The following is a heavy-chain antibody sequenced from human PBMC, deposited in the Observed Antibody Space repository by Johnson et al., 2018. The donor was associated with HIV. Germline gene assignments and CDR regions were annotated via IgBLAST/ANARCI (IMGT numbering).Heavy chain of an antibody. V-gene: IGHV3-11*04. Sequence: QVQLVESGGGLVKPGGSLRLSCAASGFTFSDYYMSWIRQAPGKGLEWVSYISSSGSTIYYADSVKGRFTISRDNAKNSLYLQMNSRRAEDTAVYYCARERGEGGSYYSFRRDAFDIWGQGTMVTVSS. D-gene: IGHD1-26*01. CDR2: ISSSGSTI. CDR3: ARERGEGGSYYSFRRDAFDI. CDR1: GFTFSDYY. J-gene: IGHJ3*02.